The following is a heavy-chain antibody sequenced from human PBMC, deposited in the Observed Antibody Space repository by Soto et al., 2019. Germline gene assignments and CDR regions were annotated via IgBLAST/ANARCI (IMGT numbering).Heavy chain of an antibody. CDR2: IYYSGST. CDR1: GGSISSGGYY. CDR3: ARHVRVVVTAAKYYFDY. D-gene: IGHD2-21*02. Sequence: PSETLSLTCTVSGGSISSGGYYWSWIRQHPGKGLEWIGYIYYSGSTYYNPSLKSRVTISVDTSKNQFSLKLSSVTAADTAVYYCARHVRVVVTAAKYYFDYWGQGTLVTVSS. V-gene: IGHV4-39*01. J-gene: IGHJ4*02.